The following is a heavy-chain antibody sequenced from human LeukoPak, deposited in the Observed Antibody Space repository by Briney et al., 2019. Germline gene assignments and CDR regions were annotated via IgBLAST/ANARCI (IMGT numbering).Heavy chain of an antibody. D-gene: IGHD4-23*01. CDR3: ARYRTAQAVNDHYRGV. CDR2: FIWEGGKT. J-gene: IGHJ6*03. V-gene: IGHV3-43*01. CDR1: GLPFDDYT. Sequence: GGSLRLSCTVSGLPFDDYTMHWVRRSPGKGLGWISLFIWEGGKTYYAHSVRGRFTISRDNTKNSLFLRMNSLRPEDTALYYCARYRTAQAVNDHYRGVWGKGTTVSVSS.